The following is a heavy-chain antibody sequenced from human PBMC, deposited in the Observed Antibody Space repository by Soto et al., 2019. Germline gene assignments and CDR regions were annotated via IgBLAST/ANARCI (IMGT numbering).Heavy chain of an antibody. Sequence: EVQLLESGGDLVQPGGSLRLVCAASGFTFSNSGMRWVFQSSGQGLEWVSSIGPSGNTYSSDGVKGRFTISRDISKNTLFLQTDSLRTEDPATSYCTKLLLNSYRNVMDVWGQGTTVTVSS. CDR3: TKLLLNSYRNVMDV. CDR2: IGPSGNT. V-gene: IGHV3-23*01. CDR1: GFTFSNSG. D-gene: IGHD2-15*01. J-gene: IGHJ6*02.